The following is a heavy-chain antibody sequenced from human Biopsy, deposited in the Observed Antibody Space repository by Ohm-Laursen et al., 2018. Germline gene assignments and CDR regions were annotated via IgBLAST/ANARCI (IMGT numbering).Heavy chain of an antibody. CDR1: GESFNGYY. D-gene: IGHD3-22*01. V-gene: IGHV4-34*01. Sequence: PPGALSPTSAVYGESFNGYYWSWIRQTPGKGLEWIGGIKHSGRNNYNPSLKSRVTISVDTSKNQFSLKVRSVTAADTAVYYCVRGVDYYDPYHYYALDVWGQGTTVTVSS. CDR3: VRGVDYYDPYHYYALDV. CDR2: IKHSGRN. J-gene: IGHJ6*02.